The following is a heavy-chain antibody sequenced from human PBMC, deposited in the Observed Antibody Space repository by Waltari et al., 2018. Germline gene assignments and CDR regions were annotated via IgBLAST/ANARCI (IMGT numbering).Heavy chain of an antibody. V-gene: IGHV4-39*07. J-gene: IGHJ5*02. CDR3: ARDERIAARRGWFDP. CDR2: IYYSGST. D-gene: IGHD6-6*01. CDR1: GGSISSSSYY. Sequence: QLQLQESGPGLVKPSETLSLTCTVPGGSISSSSYYWGWIRQPPGKGLEWIGSIYYSGSTYYNPSLKSRVTRSVDTSKNEFSLKLSPVTAADTVVYYCARDERIAARRGWFDPWGQGTLVTVSS.